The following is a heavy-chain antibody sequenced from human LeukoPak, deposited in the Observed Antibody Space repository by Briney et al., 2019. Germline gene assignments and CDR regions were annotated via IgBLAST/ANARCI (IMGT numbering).Heavy chain of an antibody. CDR1: GGTFSSYA. D-gene: IGHD5-18*01. CDR3: ARTWIQLFTPDFDL. J-gene: IGHJ4*02. V-gene: IGHV1-69*13. Sequence: SVKVSCKASGGTFSSYAISWVRQAPGQGLEWMGGIIPIFGTANYAQKFQGRVTITADESTSTAYMELSSLRSEDTAIYYCARTWIQLFTPDFDLWGQGTLVTVSS. CDR2: IIPIFGTA.